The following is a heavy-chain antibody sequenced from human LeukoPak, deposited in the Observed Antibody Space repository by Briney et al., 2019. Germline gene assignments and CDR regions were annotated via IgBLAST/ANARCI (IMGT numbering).Heavy chain of an antibody. CDR3: VRATALRFLEWSLDAFDI. CDR1: GYTFTSYG. D-gene: IGHD3-3*01. V-gene: IGHV1-18*01. CDR2: ISAYNGNT. J-gene: IGHJ3*02. Sequence: GASVKVSCKASGYTFTSYGISWVRQAPGQGLEWMGWISAYNGNTNYAQKLQGRVTMTTDTSTSTAYMELRSLRSDDTAVYYCVRATALRFLEWSLDAFDIWGQGTMVTVSS.